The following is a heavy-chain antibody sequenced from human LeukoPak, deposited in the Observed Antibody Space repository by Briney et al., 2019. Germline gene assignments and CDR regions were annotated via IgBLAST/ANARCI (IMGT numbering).Heavy chain of an antibody. Sequence: GGSLRLSCAASGFTFSSYGMHWVRQAPGKGLEWVAVISYDGSKKYYADSVKGRFTISRDNSKDTLYLQMNSLRAEDTAVYYCAKDRVKYSSSWYLTATWGQGTLGTVSS. CDR1: GFTFSSYG. V-gene: IGHV3-30*18. CDR2: ISYDGSKK. CDR3: AKDRVKYSSSWYLTAT. J-gene: IGHJ5*02. D-gene: IGHD6-13*01.